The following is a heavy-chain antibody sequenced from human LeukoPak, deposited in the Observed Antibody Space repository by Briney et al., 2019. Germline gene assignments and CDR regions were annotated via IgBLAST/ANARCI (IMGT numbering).Heavy chain of an antibody. Sequence: GGSLRLSCAASGFTFSSYAMHWVRQAPGKGLEWVAVISYDGSNKYYADCVKGRFTISRDNSKNTLYLQMNSLRAEDTAVYYCARDRVAVAGHQYFEHWGQGTLVTVSS. CDR1: GFTFSSYA. CDR2: ISYDGSNK. J-gene: IGHJ1*01. V-gene: IGHV3-30*04. CDR3: ARDRVAVAGHQYFEH. D-gene: IGHD6-19*01.